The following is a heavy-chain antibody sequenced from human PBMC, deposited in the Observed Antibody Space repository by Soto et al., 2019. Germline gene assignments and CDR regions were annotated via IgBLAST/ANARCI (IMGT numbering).Heavy chain of an antibody. V-gene: IGHV6-1*01. CDR2: TYYRSRWYF. Sequence: SQTLSLTCDISGDSVSTNTATWDWIRQSPSRGLEWLGRTYYRSRWYFDYAVSVKSRITISPDISDNQVSLQLTSVTPDDTAIYYCVRLIGHSWLDSWGQGTLVTVSS. J-gene: IGHJ5*01. CDR1: GDSVSTNTAT. CDR3: VRLIGHSWLDS. D-gene: IGHD3-22*01.